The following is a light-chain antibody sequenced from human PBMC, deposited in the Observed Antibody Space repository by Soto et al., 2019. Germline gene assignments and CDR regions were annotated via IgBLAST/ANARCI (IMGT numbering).Light chain of an antibody. J-gene: IGLJ1*01. Sequence: QSALTQPASVSGSPGQSITISCTGTNNDVGDYNYVSWYQQYPGKAPKLIIYDVTTRPSGVSGRFAGSKSGNTASLTISGLQPEDEADYYCCSYSTSSALPDVFGTGTKLTVL. V-gene: IGLV2-14*01. CDR2: DVT. CDR3: CSYSTSSALPDV. CDR1: NNDVGDYNY.